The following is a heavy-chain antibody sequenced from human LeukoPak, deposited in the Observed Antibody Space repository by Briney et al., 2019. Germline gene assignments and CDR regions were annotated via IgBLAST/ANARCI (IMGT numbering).Heavy chain of an antibody. D-gene: IGHD4-17*01. CDR2: VYYSGST. CDR1: GDSISSSYY. CDR3: ARAYGDYERFDY. J-gene: IGHJ4*02. V-gene: IGHV4-39*01. Sequence: SETLSLTCTVSGDSISSSYYWGLIRQPPGKGLEWIGSVYYSGSTYYDPSLKSRVTMSVDTSKSHFPLKLSSVTAADTAVYYCARAYGDYERFDYWGQGTLVTVSS.